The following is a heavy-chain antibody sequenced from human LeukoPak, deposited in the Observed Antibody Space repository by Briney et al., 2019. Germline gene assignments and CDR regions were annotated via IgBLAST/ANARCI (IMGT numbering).Heavy chain of an antibody. CDR2: IYYSGST. D-gene: IGHD3-3*01. Sequence: SETLSLTCTVSGGSISSHYWSWIRQPPGKGLEWIGYIYYSGSTNYNPSLKGRVTISVDTSKNQFSLKLSSVTAADTAVYYCARAGTYYDFWSGYLGPDDMDVWGKGTTVTVSS. CDR1: GGSISSHY. CDR3: ARAGTYYDFWSGYLGPDDMDV. V-gene: IGHV4-59*11. J-gene: IGHJ6*03.